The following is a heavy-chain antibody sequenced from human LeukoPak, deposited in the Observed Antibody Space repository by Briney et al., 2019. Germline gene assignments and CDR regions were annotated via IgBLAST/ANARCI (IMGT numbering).Heavy chain of an antibody. V-gene: IGHV3-48*03. J-gene: IGHJ4*02. CDR1: GFTFSSYE. D-gene: IGHD5-24*01. Sequence: GSLRLSCAASGFTFSSYEMNWVRQAPGKGLEWVSYISSSGSTIYYADSVKGRFTISRDNAKNSLYLQMNSLRAEDTAVYYCARAPEMATTYYFDYWGQGTLVTVSS. CDR3: ARAPEMATTYYFDY. CDR2: ISSSGSTI.